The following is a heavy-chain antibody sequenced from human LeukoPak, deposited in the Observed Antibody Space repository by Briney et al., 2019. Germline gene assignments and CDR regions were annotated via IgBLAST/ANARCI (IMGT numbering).Heavy chain of an antibody. D-gene: IGHD6-6*01. J-gene: IGHJ5*02. CDR1: GDSVSSNSAA. Sequence: SPTLSLTCAISGDSVSSNSAAWNWLRQSPSRGLEWLGRTYYRSKWYNDYAVSVKSRITINPDTSKNQFSLQLNSVTPEDTAVYYCARGREYSSSPWWFDPWGQGTLVTVSS. CDR2: TYYRSKWYN. CDR3: ARGREYSSSPWWFDP. V-gene: IGHV6-1*01.